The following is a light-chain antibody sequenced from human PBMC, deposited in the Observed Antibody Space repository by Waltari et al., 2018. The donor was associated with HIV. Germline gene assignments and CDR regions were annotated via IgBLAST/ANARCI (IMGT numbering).Light chain of an antibody. Sequence: QSVLTQPPSVSRAPGQKVTIACTGSTSNIGADYDVHCYQQLPGRAPKVLIYGNNKRPSGIPDRFSGSKSGTSASLAITGLQSDDEADYYCHSYDSGLGALFGGGTKVTVL. CDR2: GNN. J-gene: IGLJ3*02. CDR1: TSNIGADYD. V-gene: IGLV1-40*01. CDR3: HSYDSGLGAL.